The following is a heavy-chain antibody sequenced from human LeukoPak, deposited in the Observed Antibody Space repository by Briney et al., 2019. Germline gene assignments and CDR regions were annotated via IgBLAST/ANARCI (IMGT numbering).Heavy chain of an antibody. CDR3: AKDLAQQQLGFDY. J-gene: IGHJ4*02. CDR1: GFTFDDYA. Sequence: GGSLRLSCAASGFTFDDYAMHWVRQAPGKGLEWVSGISWNSGSIGYADSVKGRFTISRDNAENSLYLQMNSLRAEDTALYYCAKDLAQQQLGFDYWGQGTLVTVSS. CDR2: ISWNSGSI. D-gene: IGHD6-13*01. V-gene: IGHV3-9*01.